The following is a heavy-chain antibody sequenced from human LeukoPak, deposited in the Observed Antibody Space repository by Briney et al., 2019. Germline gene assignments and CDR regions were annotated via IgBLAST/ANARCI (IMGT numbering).Heavy chain of an antibody. Sequence: GGSLRLSCAASGFTFSNYAMHWVRQAPGKGLEWVAVISNDGNDKYNADSVKGRFTVSRGNSKNTLYLQMNNLRAEDTAMYYCARGDGDYGHEMDYWGQGTLVTVSS. CDR2: ISNDGNDK. CDR3: ARGDGDYGHEMDY. J-gene: IGHJ4*02. D-gene: IGHD4-17*01. CDR1: GFTFSNYA. V-gene: IGHV3-30-3*01.